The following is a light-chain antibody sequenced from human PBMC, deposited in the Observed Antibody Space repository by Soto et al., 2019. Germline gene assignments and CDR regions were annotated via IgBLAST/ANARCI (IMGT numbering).Light chain of an antibody. CDR2: EVN. J-gene: IGLJ1*01. Sequence: QSALTQPASVSASPGQSITISCSGSSSDVGGYDYVSWYQQHPGKAPKLVIYEVNNRPSGVSDRFSGSKSGNTASLTISGVQADDEAGYYCSSYRDTSKLVFGPGTKLTVL. V-gene: IGLV2-14*01. CDR1: SSDVGGYDY. CDR3: SSYRDTSKLV.